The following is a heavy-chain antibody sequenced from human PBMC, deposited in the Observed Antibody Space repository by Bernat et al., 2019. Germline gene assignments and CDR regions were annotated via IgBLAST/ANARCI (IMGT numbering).Heavy chain of an antibody. CDR3: ARHSSLVVASTNWFDP. Sequence: QLQVQESGPGLVKPSETLSLTCTVSGGSISTTRYYWGWIRQPPGKGLEWIGTVYYSGSAYYNPSLKSRVTISVDTSKNQFSLKLRSVTAADTAVYYCARHSSLVVASTNWFDPWGQGTLVTVSS. D-gene: IGHD2-15*01. V-gene: IGHV4-39*01. CDR1: GGSISTTRYY. CDR2: VYYSGSA. J-gene: IGHJ5*02.